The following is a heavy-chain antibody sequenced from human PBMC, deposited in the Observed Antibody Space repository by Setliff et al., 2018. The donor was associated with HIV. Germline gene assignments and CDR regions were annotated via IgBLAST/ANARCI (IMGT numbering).Heavy chain of an antibody. V-gene: IGHV1-3*01. CDR3: ASSTITIFGVVPYYFDY. J-gene: IGHJ4*02. Sequence: GASVKVSCKASGSTFSSYAFHWVRQAPGQRLEWMGWINAGNGKTEYSQKFQSRVTITRDTSASTAYMELHSLRSEDTAIYYCASSTITIFGVVPYYFDYWGQGTLVTVSS. CDR2: INAGNGKT. CDR1: GSTFSSYA. D-gene: IGHD3-3*01.